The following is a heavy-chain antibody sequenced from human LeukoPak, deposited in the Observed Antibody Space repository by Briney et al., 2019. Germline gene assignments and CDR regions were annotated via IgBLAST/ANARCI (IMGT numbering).Heavy chain of an antibody. CDR3: VRQGANSGYHLFDY. J-gene: IGHJ4*02. D-gene: IGHD3-22*01. CDR1: GAYLSDYY. Sequence: SETLSLTCAVYGAYLSDYYWSWIRQSPGKGLQWIGEVAHKGPTVYSPTLNRKYNPSFRSRVTMSVDPSKNQFSLKLNSVTAADTATYYCVRQGANSGYHLFDYWGQGHLVIVSS. CDR2: VAHKGPT. V-gene: IGHV4-34*01.